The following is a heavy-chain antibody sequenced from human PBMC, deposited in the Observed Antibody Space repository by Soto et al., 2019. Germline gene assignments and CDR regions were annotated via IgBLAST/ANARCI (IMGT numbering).Heavy chain of an antibody. CDR3: ARFAKEENPKVGSWYYFDY. CDR1: GGSFSGYY. CDR2: INHSGST. V-gene: IGHV4-34*01. J-gene: IGHJ4*02. D-gene: IGHD2-21*01. Sequence: ETLSLTCAVYGGSFSGYYWSWIRQPPGKGLEWIGEINHSGSTNYNPSLKSRVTISVDTSKNQFSLKLSSVTAADTAVYYCARFAKEENPKVGSWYYFDYWGQGTRVTVSS.